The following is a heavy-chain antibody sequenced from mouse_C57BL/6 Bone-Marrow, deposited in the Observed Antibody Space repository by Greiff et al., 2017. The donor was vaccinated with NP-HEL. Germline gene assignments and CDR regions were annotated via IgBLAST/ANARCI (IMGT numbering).Heavy chain of an antibody. V-gene: IGHV5-12*01. D-gene: IGHD1-1*01. CDR2: ISNGGGST. CDR3: ARGVTTEDAMDY. Sequence: EVKVVESGGGLVQPGGSLKLSCAASGFTFSDYYMYWVRQTPEKRLEWVAYISNGGGSTYYPDTVKGRFTISRDNAKNTLYLQMSRLKSEDTAMYYCARGVTTEDAMDYWGQGTSVTVSS. J-gene: IGHJ4*01. CDR1: GFTFSDYY.